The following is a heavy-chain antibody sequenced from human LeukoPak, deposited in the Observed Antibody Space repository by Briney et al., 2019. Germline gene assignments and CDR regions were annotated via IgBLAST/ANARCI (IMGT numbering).Heavy chain of an antibody. J-gene: IGHJ6*03. Sequence: GGSLRLSCAASGFTFSSYWMSWVRQAPGKGLEWVANIKQDGSEKYYVDSVKGRFTISRDNAKNSLYLQMNSLRAEDTAVYYCARDEIVATTKANYYYYMDVWGTGTTVTVSS. CDR2: IKQDGSEK. CDR3: ARDEIVATTKANYYYYMDV. CDR1: GFTFSSYW. V-gene: IGHV3-7*01. D-gene: IGHD5-12*01.